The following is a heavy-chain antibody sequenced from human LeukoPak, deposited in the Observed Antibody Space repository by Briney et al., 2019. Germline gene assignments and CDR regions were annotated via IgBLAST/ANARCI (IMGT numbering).Heavy chain of an antibody. CDR2: IYDSGST. CDR3: ARARVRYYDFWSGHHNWFDP. V-gene: IGHV4-39*01. Sequence: PSETLSLTCTVSGGSIRSSYYYWGWIRQPPGKGLEWIGSIYDSGSTYYNPSLKSRVTISVDTSKNQFSLKLSSVTAADTAVYYCARARVRYYDFWSGHHNWFDPWGQGTLVTVSS. D-gene: IGHD3-3*01. J-gene: IGHJ5*02. CDR1: GGSIRSSYYY.